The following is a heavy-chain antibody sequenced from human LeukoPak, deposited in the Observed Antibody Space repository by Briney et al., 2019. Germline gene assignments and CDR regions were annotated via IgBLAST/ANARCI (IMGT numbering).Heavy chain of an antibody. D-gene: IGHD1-14*01. Sequence: SETLSCAPSGFPFATYAMRCARRAPGRGLECLAGISGTGGSTYCAASVAGRSTISRNNSKNTLYLQLNSLRADDTAVYYCAKDRGDGGNRNGFFDFWGQGTLVTVSS. V-gene: IGHV3-23*01. J-gene: IGHJ4*02. CDR2: ISGTGGST. CDR3: AKDRGDGGNRNGFFDF. CDR1: GFPFATYA.